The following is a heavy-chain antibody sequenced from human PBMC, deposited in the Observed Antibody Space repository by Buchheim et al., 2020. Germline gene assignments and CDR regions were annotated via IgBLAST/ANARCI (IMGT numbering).Heavy chain of an antibody. CDR3: ARGISTPGIDY. V-gene: IGHV3-7*01. CDR1: GFSFSNSW. D-gene: IGHD2-15*01. Sequence: EVQLEESGGTVVQPGGSLRLSCAASGFSFSNSWMNWVRQAPGKGLVWVASINHDGSETYYVDSVNGRFTVSRDNVKNSLYLHMSSLRADDTAAYYCARGISTPGIDYWGQGTL. CDR2: INHDGSET. J-gene: IGHJ4*02.